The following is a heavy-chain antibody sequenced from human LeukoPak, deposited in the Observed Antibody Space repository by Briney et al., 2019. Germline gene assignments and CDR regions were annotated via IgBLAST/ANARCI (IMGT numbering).Heavy chain of an antibody. J-gene: IGHJ5*02. Sequence: GGSLRLSCAASGFTFSSYSMNWVRQAPGKGLEWVSSISSSSSYIYYADPVKGRFTISRDNAKNSLYLQMNSLRAEDTAVYYCVRRGMGDRSGWDLWGQGTLVTVSS. D-gene: IGHD6-19*01. CDR1: GFTFSSYS. CDR2: ISSSSSYI. CDR3: VRRGMGDRSGWDL. V-gene: IGHV3-21*01.